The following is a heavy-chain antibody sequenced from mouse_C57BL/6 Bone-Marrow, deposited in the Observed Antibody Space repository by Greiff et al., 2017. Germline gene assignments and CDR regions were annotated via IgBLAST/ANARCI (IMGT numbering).Heavy chain of an antibody. J-gene: IGHJ4*01. CDR3: ARKTYNSYAMDY. CDR1: GFSFTSYA. V-gene: IGHV2-9-1*01. Sequence: VQLVESGPGLVAPSQRLSITCTVSGFSFTSYAISWVRQPPGKGLEWLGVIWPGGGSNYNSALKSRLSISTDNSKSKVFLKMNSLQTYDTARYYCARKTYNSYAMDYGGQGTSVTVSS. D-gene: IGHD2-12*01. CDR2: IWPGGGS.